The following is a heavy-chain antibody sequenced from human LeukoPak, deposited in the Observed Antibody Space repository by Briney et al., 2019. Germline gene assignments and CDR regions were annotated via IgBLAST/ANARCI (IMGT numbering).Heavy chain of an antibody. D-gene: IGHD6-19*01. Sequence: PGGSLRLSCAASGFTFSSYWMTWVRQAPGKGLEWVANIKEDGSEKNYVDSVKGRFTISRDNAKSSLYLQMNSLRAEDTAVYYCARDSSQWLAVGDYWGQGTLVTVSS. CDR3: ARDSSQWLAVGDY. J-gene: IGHJ4*02. CDR1: GFTFSSYW. V-gene: IGHV3-7*01. CDR2: IKEDGSEK.